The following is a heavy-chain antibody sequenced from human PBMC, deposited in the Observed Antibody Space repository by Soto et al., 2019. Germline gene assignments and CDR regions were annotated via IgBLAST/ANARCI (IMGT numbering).Heavy chain of an antibody. J-gene: IGHJ4*02. D-gene: IGHD6-19*01. CDR2: ISAYNGNT. Sequence: ASVKVSCKASGYTFTSYGISWVRQAPGQGLEWMGWISAYNGNTNYAQKLQGRVTMTTDTSTSTAYMELRSLRSDDTAVYYCERDQRRYSSGWYHDYWGQGTLVNVSS. V-gene: IGHV1-18*01. CDR3: ERDQRRYSSGWYHDY. CDR1: GYTFTSYG.